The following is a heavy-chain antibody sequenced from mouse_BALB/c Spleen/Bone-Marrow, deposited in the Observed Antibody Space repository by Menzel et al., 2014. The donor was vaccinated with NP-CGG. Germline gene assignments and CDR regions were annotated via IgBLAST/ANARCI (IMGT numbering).Heavy chain of an antibody. D-gene: IGHD3-3*01. CDR2: INPSNGRT. Sequence: QVQLQQSGAELVKPGASVKLSCKASGYTFTSYWMHWVKQRPGQGLEWIGGINPSNGRTNYNEKFKSKATLTVDKSSSTAYMQLSSLTSEDSAVYYCAGGRGYFDYWGQGTTLTVSS. J-gene: IGHJ2*01. CDR1: GYTFTSYW. CDR3: AGGRGYFDY. V-gene: IGHV1S81*02.